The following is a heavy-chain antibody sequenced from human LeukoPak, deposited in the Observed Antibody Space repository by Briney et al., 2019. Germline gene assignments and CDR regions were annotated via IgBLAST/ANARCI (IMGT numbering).Heavy chain of an antibody. CDR2: INHSGST. V-gene: IGHV4-34*01. Sequence: SETLSLTCAVYGGSFSGYYWSWIRQPPGKGLEWIGEINHSGSTNYNPSLKSRVTISVDTSKNQFSLKLSSVTAADTAVYYCARGDQLLSHYWGQGTLVTVSS. D-gene: IGHD2-2*01. J-gene: IGHJ4*02. CDR1: GGSFSGYY. CDR3: ARGDQLLSHY.